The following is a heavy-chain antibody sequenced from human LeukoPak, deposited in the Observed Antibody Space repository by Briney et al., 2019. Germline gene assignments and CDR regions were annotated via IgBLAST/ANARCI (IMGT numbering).Heavy chain of an antibody. J-gene: IGHJ6*03. CDR2: IYYSGST. Sequence: SQTLSLTCTVSGGSISSSGAYYWSWIRHHPGKGLEWIGHIYYSGSTYYNPSLKSRLTISVDTSKNQFSLKLGSVTAADTAVYYCARDASKTTVSPPYYSYYMDVWGKGTTVTVSS. V-gene: IGHV4-31*03. CDR3: ARDASKTTVSPPYYSYYMDV. CDR1: GGSISSSGAYY. D-gene: IGHD4-17*01.